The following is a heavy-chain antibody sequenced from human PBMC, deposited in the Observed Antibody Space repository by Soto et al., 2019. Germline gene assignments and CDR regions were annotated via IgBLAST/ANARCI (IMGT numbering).Heavy chain of an antibody. CDR2: IIPALGTA. D-gene: IGHD5-12*01. Sequence: QDQLVQSGAEVKKPGSSVKVSCKASGGTFSSHTFSWVRQAPGQGLEWMGRIIPALGTATNAQKFQGRVTRXXDXSXXTVYMELNSLRSEDTAVYYCASVDILATMEPRVDYWGQGTLVTVSS. CDR3: ASVDILATMEPRVDY. J-gene: IGHJ4*02. CDR1: GGTFSSHT. V-gene: IGHV1-69*08.